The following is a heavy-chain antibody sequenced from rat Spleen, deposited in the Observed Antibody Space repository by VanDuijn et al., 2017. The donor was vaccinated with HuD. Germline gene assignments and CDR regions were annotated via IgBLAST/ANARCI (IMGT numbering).Heavy chain of an antibody. Sequence: EVQLVESGGGLVQPGRSLKLSCAASGFTFSDYNMAWVRQAPKKGLEWIATIIYDTSRTYYRESVKGRFTISRDDAKSTLYLQMDSLRSEDTATYYCTTLGYPGLDVMDAWGQGTSVTVSS. V-gene: IGHV5S10*01. CDR3: TTLGYPGLDVMDA. CDR2: IIYDTSRT. CDR1: GFTFSDYN. J-gene: IGHJ4*01. D-gene: IGHD1-4*01.